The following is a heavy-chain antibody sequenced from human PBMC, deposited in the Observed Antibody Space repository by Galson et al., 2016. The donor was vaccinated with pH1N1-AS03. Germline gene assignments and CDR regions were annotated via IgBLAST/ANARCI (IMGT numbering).Heavy chain of an antibody. CDR2: ISAYYGDT. Sequence: SVKVSCKASGYTFTTYGISWVRQAPGQGLEWMGWISAYYGDTHFAHNFQERVTLTRDTSTATAYMELRNLRSDDTAVYYCVRESEISGVVFFNYWGQGTLVTVSS. D-gene: IGHD3-3*01. J-gene: IGHJ4*02. CDR3: VRESEISGVVFFNY. V-gene: IGHV1-18*01. CDR1: GYTFTTYG.